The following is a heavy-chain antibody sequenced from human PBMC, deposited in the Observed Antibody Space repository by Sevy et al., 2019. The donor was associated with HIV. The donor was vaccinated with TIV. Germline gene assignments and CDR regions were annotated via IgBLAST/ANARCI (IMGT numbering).Heavy chain of an antibody. CDR1: GFTFSSYG. J-gene: IGHJ4*02. Sequence: GGSLRLSCAASGFTFSSYGMHWVRQAPGKGLEWVAFIRYDGSNKYYADSVKGRFTISRDNSKNTLYLQMNSLRAEDTAVYYCAKDGSTAARSLTTDWGQGTLVTVSS. D-gene: IGHD6-6*01. CDR2: IRYDGSNK. V-gene: IGHV3-30*02. CDR3: AKDGSTAARSLTTD.